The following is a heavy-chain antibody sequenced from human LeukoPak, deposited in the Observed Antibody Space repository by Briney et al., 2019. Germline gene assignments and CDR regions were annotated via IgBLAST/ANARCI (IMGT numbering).Heavy chain of an antibody. CDR3: ARGVNYDFWSGYREYNWFDP. Sequence: SETLSLTCTVSGYSISSGDYWSWIRQPPGKGLEWIGYIYYSGSTNYNPSLKSRVTISVDTSKNQFSLQLSSVTAADTAVYYCARGVNYDFWSGYREYNWFDPWGQGTLVTVSS. D-gene: IGHD3-3*01. CDR1: GYSISSGDY. CDR2: IYYSGST. J-gene: IGHJ5*02. V-gene: IGHV4-61*08.